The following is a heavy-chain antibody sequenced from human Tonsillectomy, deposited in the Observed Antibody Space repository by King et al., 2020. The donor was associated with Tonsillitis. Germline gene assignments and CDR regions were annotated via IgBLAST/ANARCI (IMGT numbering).Heavy chain of an antibody. D-gene: IGHD6-13*01. CDR2: IWYGGSSK. J-gene: IGHJ4*02. CDR1: AFTFSNSG. CDR3: ARSAGIALDD. Sequence: VQLVESGGGVVQPGRSLRLSCAASAFTFSNSGMHWVRQAPGKGLEWVAVIWYGGSSKYYADSVKGRFTISRDNSKNTLYLQMNSLRAEDTAVCYCARSAGIALDDWGQGTLVTVSS. V-gene: IGHV3-33*08.